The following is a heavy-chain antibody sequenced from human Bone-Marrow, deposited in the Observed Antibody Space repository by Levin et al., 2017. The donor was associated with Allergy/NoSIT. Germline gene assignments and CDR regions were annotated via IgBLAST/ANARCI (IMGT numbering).Heavy chain of an antibody. CDR1: GLTFSRAW. J-gene: IGHJ5*02. V-gene: IGHV3-7*01. CDR2: IKRDGSET. D-gene: IGHD2-2*01. Sequence: GGSLRLSCEVSGLTFSRAWMTWVRQTPGKGLEWVANIKRDGSETYYLDSVEGRFTISRDNAKNSLYLQMTSLRVEDTALYFCARLGLEVGGPNWFDPWGQGTLVTVSS. CDR3: ARLGLEVGGPNWFDP.